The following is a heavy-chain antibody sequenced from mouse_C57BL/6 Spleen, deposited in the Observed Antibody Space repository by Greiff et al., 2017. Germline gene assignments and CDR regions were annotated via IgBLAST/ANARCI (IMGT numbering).Heavy chain of an antibody. D-gene: IGHD2-2*01. CDR1: GYTFTSYW. CDR3: ARGPSTMVTYYAMDY. J-gene: IGHJ4*01. V-gene: IGHV1-64*01. Sequence: VQLQQPGAELVKPGASVKLSCKASGYTFTSYWMHWVKQRPGQGLEWIGMIHPNSGSTNYNEKFKSKATLTVDKSSSTAYMQLSSLTSEDSAVYYCARGPSTMVTYYAMDYWGQGTSVTVSS. CDR2: IHPNSGST.